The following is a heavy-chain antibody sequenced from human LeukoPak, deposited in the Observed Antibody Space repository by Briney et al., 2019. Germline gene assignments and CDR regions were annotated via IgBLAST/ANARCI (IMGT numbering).Heavy chain of an antibody. J-gene: IGHJ2*01. CDR2: IYSGGST. Sequence: PGGSLRLSCAASGFTVSSNYMSWVRQAPEKGLEWVSVIYSGGSTYYADSVKGRFTISRDNSKNTLYLQMNSLRVEDTAVYYCARAGYYDFWSGYSDHWYFDLWGRGTLVTVSS. CDR3: ARAGYYDFWSGYSDHWYFDL. CDR1: GFTVSSNY. V-gene: IGHV3-53*01. D-gene: IGHD3-3*01.